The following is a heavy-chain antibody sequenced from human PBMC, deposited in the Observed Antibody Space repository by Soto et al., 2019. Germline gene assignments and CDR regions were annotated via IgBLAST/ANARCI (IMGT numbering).Heavy chain of an antibody. J-gene: IGHJ4*02. D-gene: IGHD4-17*01. CDR1: GFTFSSYA. CDR3: AKVLNTVTTFDY. Sequence: GGSLRLSCAASGFTFSSYAMSWVRQAPGKGPEWVSAISGSGYSTYYADSVKGRFTISRDSSKNTLYLQMNSLRAEDTAVYYCAKVLNTVTTFDYWGQGTLVTVSS. V-gene: IGHV3-23*01. CDR2: ISGSGYST.